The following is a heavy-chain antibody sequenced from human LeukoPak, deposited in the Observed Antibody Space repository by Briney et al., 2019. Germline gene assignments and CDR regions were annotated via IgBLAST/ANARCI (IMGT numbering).Heavy chain of an antibody. Sequence: GASVKVSCKASGYTFTSYGISWVRQAPGQGLEWMGWINPNSGGTNYAQKFQGRVTMTRDTSISTAYMELSRLRSDDTAVYYCARQGYYYDSSAPEDYWGQGTLVTVSS. J-gene: IGHJ4*02. V-gene: IGHV1-2*02. CDR1: GYTFTSYG. CDR2: INPNSGGT. D-gene: IGHD3-22*01. CDR3: ARQGYYYDSSAPEDY.